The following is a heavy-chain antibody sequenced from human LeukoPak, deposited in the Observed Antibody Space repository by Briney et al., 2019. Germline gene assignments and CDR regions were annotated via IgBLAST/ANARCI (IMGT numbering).Heavy chain of an antibody. D-gene: IGHD5-12*01. Sequence: PGGSLRLSCAAPGFTSSSYSMSWVRQAPGKGLEWVSVIYSGGSTNYVDSVKGRFTISRDNSKNTLYFQMNSLRAEDTAVYYCARGATRNYFDYWGQGTLVTVSS. CDR1: GFTSSSYS. J-gene: IGHJ4*02. CDR2: IYSGGST. CDR3: ARGATRNYFDY. V-gene: IGHV3-53*01.